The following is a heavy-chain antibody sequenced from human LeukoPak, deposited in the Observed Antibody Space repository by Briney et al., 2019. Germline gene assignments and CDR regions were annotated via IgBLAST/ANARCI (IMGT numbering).Heavy chain of an antibody. CDR2: INPNSGGT. J-gene: IGHJ4*02. D-gene: IGHD2-2*02. CDR3: ARSLVVPAAIFPSPFDY. V-gene: IGHV1-2*02. Sequence: ASVKVSCKASGYTFTGYYMHWVRQAPGQGLEWMGWINPNSGGTNYAQQFQGRVTMTRDTSISTAYMELSRLRSDDTAVYYCARSLVVPAAIFPSPFDYWGQGTLVTVSS. CDR1: GYTFTGYY.